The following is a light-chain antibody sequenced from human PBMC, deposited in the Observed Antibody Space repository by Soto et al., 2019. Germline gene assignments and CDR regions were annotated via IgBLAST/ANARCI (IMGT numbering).Light chain of an antibody. CDR2: DAS. CDR3: QHNITTRLT. V-gene: IGKV1-5*01. CDR1: QSISSC. Sequence: PKIQRPSTRRVLAGDRVTISSRASQSISSCLAWSQQKPGKAPQLLIYDASSVESGVPSRFRGSGSRTENTITISRLGLAAVAIFRYQHNITTRLTVGQGTRLEIK. J-gene: IGKJ5*01.